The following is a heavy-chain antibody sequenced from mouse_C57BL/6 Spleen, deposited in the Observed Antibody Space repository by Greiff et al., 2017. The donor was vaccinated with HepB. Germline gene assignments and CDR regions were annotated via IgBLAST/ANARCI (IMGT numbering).Heavy chain of an antibody. CDR3: ARDDYDGFAY. Sequence: EVHLVESGGGLVKPGGSLKLSCAASGFTFSSYAMSWVRQTPEKRLEWVATISDGGSYTYYPDNVKGRFTISRDNAKHNLYLQMSHLKSEDTAKYYCARDDYDGFAYWGQGTLVTVSA. J-gene: IGHJ3*01. CDR1: GFTFSSYA. CDR2: ISDGGSYT. D-gene: IGHD2-4*01. V-gene: IGHV5-4*01.